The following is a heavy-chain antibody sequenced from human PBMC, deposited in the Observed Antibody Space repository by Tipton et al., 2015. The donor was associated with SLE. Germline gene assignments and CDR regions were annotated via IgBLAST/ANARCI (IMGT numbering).Heavy chain of an antibody. D-gene: IGHD3-22*01. J-gene: IGHJ3*02. CDR2: IIPIFGTA. Sequence: QLVQSGPEVKKPGSSVKVSCKASGGTFSSYAISWVRQAPGQGLEWMGGIIPIFGTANYAQKFQGRVTITADESTSTAYMELSSLRSEDTAVYYCASYDSSGPTGAFDIWGQGTMVTVSS. CDR1: GGTFSSYA. CDR3: ASYDSSGPTGAFDI. V-gene: IGHV1-69*01.